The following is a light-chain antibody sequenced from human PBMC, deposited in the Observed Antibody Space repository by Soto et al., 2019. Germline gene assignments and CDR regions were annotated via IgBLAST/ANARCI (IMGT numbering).Light chain of an antibody. CDR1: NSDVGTYDY. J-gene: IGLJ1*01. CDR3: TSYTSDSTPDV. V-gene: IGLV2-14*01. Sequence: QSVLTQPASVSGSPGQSITISCTGTNSDVGTYDYVSWYQHHPGKAPKLMLYEVTNRPSGVSNRFSGSKSGNTASLTISGLRAEDEADYHCTSYTSDSTPDVFGTGTKLTVL. CDR2: EVT.